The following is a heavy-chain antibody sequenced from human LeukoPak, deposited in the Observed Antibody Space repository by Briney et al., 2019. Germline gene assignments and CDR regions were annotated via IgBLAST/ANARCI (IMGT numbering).Heavy chain of an antibody. V-gene: IGHV1-69*13. D-gene: IGHD2-2*01. J-gene: IGHJ5*02. CDR3: AREGCSSTSCYGGDNWFDP. CDR2: IIPIFGTA. CDR1: GGTFSSYA. Sequence: EASVKVSCKASGGTFSSYAISWVRQAPGQGLEWMGGIIPIFGTANYAQKFQGRVTITADESTSTAYMELSSLRSEDTAVYYCAREGCSSTSCYGGDNWFDPWGQGTLVTVSS.